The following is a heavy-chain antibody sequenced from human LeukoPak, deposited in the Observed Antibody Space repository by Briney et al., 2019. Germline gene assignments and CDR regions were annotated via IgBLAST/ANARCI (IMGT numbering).Heavy chain of an antibody. CDR1: GFTFGEIT. V-gene: IGHV3-48*04. J-gene: IGHJ4*02. CDR2: ISSSSSTI. CDR3: VRGAYSRSWDSHLDY. Sequence: GGSLRLSCAASGFTFGEITLRWVRQAPGRGLEWVSYISSSSSTIYYADSVKGRFTISRDNAKNSLYLQMNSLRAEDTAVFYCVRGAYSRSWDSHLDYWGQGTLVTVSS. D-gene: IGHD6-13*01.